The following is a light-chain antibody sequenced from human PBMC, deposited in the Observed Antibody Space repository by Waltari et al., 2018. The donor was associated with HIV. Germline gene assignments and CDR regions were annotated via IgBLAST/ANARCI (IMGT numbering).Light chain of an antibody. V-gene: IGKV3-15*01. CDR3: QQFHNWPRT. Sequence: EIVMTQSPATLSVSPGERATLSCRASQTISSNLAWYQHKPGQSPRLLIYAASTRATGIPARFSASGSGTEFTLTISSLQSEDFAIYYCQQFHNWPRTFGQGTKVEIK. J-gene: IGKJ1*01. CDR1: QTISSN. CDR2: AAS.